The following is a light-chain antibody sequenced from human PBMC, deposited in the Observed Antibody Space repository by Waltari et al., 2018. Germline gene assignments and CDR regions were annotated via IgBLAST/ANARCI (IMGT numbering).Light chain of an antibody. V-gene: IGKV1-5*03. CDR3: QQYNSYPRT. Sequence: DIQMTQSPSTLSASVGDSVTITCRASQSISDWLAWYQQKPGKAPSLLLYKASSLESGVPSRFSGSGSGTEFTLTISSLQPDDFATYYCQQYNSYPRTFGQGTKVEI. J-gene: IGKJ1*01. CDR1: QSISDW. CDR2: KAS.